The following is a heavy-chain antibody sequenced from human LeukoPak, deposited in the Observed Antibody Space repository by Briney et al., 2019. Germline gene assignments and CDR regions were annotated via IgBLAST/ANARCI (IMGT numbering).Heavy chain of an antibody. V-gene: IGHV3-11*01. Sequence: PGGSLRLSCAASGFTFSDYYMSWIRQAPGKGLEWVSYISSSGTTIYYADSVKGGFTISRDNAKNSLYLQMNSLRAEDTAVYYCAREHYSGSGSYSYWGQGTLVTVSS. CDR3: AREHYSGSGSYSY. J-gene: IGHJ4*02. CDR1: GFTFSDYY. CDR2: ISSSGTTI. D-gene: IGHD3-10*01.